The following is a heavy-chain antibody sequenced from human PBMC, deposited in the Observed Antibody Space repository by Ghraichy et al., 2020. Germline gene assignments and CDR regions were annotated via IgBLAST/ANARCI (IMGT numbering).Heavy chain of an antibody. CDR2: IYYSGST. CDR3: ARGVDTAMAP. V-gene: IGHV4-59*01. CDR1: GGSISSYY. J-gene: IGHJ5*02. Sequence: SQTLSLTCTVSGGSISSYYWSWIRQPPGKGLEWIGYIYYSGSTNYNPSLKSRVTISVDTSKNQFSLKLSSVTAADTAVYYCARGVDTAMAPWGQGTLVTVSS. D-gene: IGHD5-18*01.